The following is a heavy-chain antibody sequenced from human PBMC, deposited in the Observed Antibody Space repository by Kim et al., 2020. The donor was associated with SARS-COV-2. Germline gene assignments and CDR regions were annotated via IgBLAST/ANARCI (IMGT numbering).Heavy chain of an antibody. CDR3: ARGRGYYYGSGSYSSLGSHHFDY. CDR1: GGSFSGYY. V-gene: IGHV4-34*01. Sequence: SETLSLTCAVYGGSFSGYYWSWIRQPPGKGLEWIGEINHSGSTNYNPSLKSRVTISVDTSKNQFSLKLSSVTAADTAVYYCARGRGYYYGSGSYSSLGSHHFDYWGQGTLVTVSS. CDR2: INHSGST. D-gene: IGHD3-10*01. J-gene: IGHJ4*02.